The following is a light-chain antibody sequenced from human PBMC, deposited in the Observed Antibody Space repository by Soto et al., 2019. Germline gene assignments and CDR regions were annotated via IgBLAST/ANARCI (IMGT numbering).Light chain of an antibody. CDR1: QSVSSY. J-gene: IGKJ4*01. CDR3: QQRSNWPPSLT. CDR2: AAS. V-gene: IGKV3-11*01. Sequence: EIVLTQSPATLSLSPGERATLSCRASQSVSSYLAWYQQKPGQAPRLLIYAASNRATGIPARFSGSGSGTDFTLTIRSLEPEDFAVYYCQQRSNWPPSLTFGGGTKVEIK.